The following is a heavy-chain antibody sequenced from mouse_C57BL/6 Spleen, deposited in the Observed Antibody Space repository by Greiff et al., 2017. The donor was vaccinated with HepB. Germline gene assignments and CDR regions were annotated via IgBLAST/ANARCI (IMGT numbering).Heavy chain of an antibody. D-gene: IGHD1-3*01. CDR1: GYTFTSYW. J-gene: IGHJ2*01. V-gene: IGHV1-59*01. CDR2: IDPSDSYT. Sequence: QVQLQQPGAELVRPGTSVKLSCKASGYTFTSYWMHWVKQRPGQGLEWIGVIDPSDSYTNYNQKFKGKATVTVDTSSSTAYMQLSSLTSEDSAVYYGARRESGKRYFDYWGQGTTLTVSS. CDR3: ARRESGKRYFDY.